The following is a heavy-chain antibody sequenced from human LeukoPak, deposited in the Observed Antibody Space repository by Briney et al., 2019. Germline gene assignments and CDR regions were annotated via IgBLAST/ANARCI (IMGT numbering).Heavy chain of an antibody. CDR1: GFAFSSYG. Sequence: PGRSLRLSCAASGFAFSSYGMHWVRQAPGKGLEWVAVIWYDGSNKYYVDSVKGRFTISRDNSKNTLYLQMNSLRAEDTAVYYCARVETATETDAFDIWGQGTMVTVSS. CDR3: ARVETATETDAFDI. J-gene: IGHJ3*02. D-gene: IGHD5-24*01. CDR2: IWYDGSNK. V-gene: IGHV3-33*01.